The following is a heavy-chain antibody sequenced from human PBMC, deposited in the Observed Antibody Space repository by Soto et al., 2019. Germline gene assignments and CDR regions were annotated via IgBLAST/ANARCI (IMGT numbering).Heavy chain of an antibody. Sequence: GASVKVSCKVSGYTLTELSMHWVRQAPGKGLEWMGGFDPEDGETIYAQKFQGRVTMTEDTSTDTAYMELSSLRSEDTAVYYCATGYCSGGSCQAGAFDIWGQGTMVTVSS. CDR3: ATGYCSGGSCQAGAFDI. CDR1: GYTLTELS. J-gene: IGHJ3*02. V-gene: IGHV1-24*01. D-gene: IGHD2-15*01. CDR2: FDPEDGET.